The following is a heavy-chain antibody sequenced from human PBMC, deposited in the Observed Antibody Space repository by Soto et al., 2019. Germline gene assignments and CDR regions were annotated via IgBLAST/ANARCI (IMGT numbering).Heavy chain of an antibody. CDR1: GFTFRSYG. V-gene: IGHV3-33*01. D-gene: IGHD3-9*01. J-gene: IGHJ4*02. CDR3: ARELTRYLPGVDY. CDR2: IWYDASNK. Sequence: GGSLRLSCAASGFTFRSYGIHWVRQAPGKGLEWVAVIWYDASNKYYADSVKGRLTISRDNSKNTLYLQMNSLRAEGTAVYYCARELTRYLPGVDYWGQGTLVTVSS.